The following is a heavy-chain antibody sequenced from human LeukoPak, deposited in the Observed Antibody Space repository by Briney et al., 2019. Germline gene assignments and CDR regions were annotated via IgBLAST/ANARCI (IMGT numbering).Heavy chain of an antibody. CDR2: ISSSSSTI. CDR3: ARDSLAAAGTRWFDP. D-gene: IGHD6-13*01. V-gene: IGHV3-48*02. Sequence: GGSLRLSCAASGFTFSSYSMNWVRQAPGKGLEWVSYISSSSSTIYYADSVKGRFTISRDNAKNPLYLQMNSLRDEDTAVYYCARDSLAAAGTRWFDPWGQGTLVTVSS. CDR1: GFTFSSYS. J-gene: IGHJ5*02.